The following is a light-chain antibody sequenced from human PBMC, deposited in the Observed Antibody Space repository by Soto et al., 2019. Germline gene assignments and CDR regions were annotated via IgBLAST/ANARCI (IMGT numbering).Light chain of an antibody. J-gene: IGKJ1*01. CDR2: LAS. CDR1: QAVNTR. Sequence: ELVLTQSPATLSSFPGDRVTLSCRASQAVNTRLAWYQHRPGQAPRLLIYLASNRAAGVPARFSGSGSGTDFTLTISDVEPADFAVYYCHQRQSWPRTFGQGT. V-gene: IGKV3-11*01. CDR3: HQRQSWPRT.